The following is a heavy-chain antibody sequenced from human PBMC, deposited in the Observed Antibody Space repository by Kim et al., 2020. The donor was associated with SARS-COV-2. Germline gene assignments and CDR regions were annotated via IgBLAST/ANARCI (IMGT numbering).Heavy chain of an antibody. CDR2: IYYSGST. CDR3: ARYFAEGWWFDP. Sequence: SETLSLTCTVSGGSISSYYWSWIRQPPGKGLEWIGYIYYSGSTNYNPSLKSRVTISVDTSKNQFSLKLSSVTAADTAVYYCARYFAEGWWFDPWGQGTLV. CDR1: GGSISSYY. V-gene: IGHV4-59*13. J-gene: IGHJ5*02. D-gene: IGHD3-9*01.